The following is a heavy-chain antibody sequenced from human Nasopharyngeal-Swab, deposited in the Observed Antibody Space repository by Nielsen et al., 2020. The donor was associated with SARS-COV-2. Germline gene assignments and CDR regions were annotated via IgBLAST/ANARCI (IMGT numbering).Heavy chain of an antibody. CDR2: ISSSGSTI. CDR1: GFTFSDYY. V-gene: IGHV3-11*04. Sequence: GGPLRLPCAASGFTFSDYYMSWFRQAPGKGLEWVSYISSSGSTIYYADSVKGRFTISRDNAKNSLYLQMNSLRAEDTAVYYCASELELNAEYFQHWGQGTLVTVSS. D-gene: IGHD1-7*01. CDR3: ASELELNAEYFQH. J-gene: IGHJ1*01.